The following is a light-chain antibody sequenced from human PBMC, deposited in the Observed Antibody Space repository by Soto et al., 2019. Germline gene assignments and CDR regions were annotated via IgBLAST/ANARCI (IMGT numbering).Light chain of an antibody. Sequence: QSVLTQPPSVSAAPGQRVTISCSGTSSNIASNYVSWYQQFPGTAPRLPIYDDNKRPSGIPDRFSASKSGTSATLGITGLQSGDEADYYCGTWDSSLSGGVFGTGTKLTVL. CDR3: GTWDSSLSGGV. J-gene: IGLJ1*01. CDR2: DDN. CDR1: SSNIASNY. V-gene: IGLV1-51*01.